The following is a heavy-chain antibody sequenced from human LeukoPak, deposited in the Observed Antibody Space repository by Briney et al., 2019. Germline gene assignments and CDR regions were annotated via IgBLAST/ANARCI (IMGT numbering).Heavy chain of an antibody. V-gene: IGHV4-4*07. CDR1: GGSISSYY. J-gene: IGHJ4*02. D-gene: IGHD3-16*01. Sequence: SETLSLTCTVSGGSISSYYWSWIRQPAGKGLEWLGRIDSSGTTNYSPSLKSRVTISVDTSKSQFSLKLNSVSAADTAVYFCVRVGSWGLRDYFDYWGQGMLVTVSS. CDR2: IDSSGTT. CDR3: VRVGSWGLRDYFDY.